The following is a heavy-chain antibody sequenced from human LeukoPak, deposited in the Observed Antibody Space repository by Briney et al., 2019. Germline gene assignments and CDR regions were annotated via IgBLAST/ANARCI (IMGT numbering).Heavy chain of an antibody. D-gene: IGHD6-13*01. J-gene: IGHJ4*02. Sequence: PSETLSLTCTVSGGSISSGDYYWSWIRQPPGKGLEWIGYIYYSGSTYYNPSLKSRVTISVDTSKNQFSLKLSSVTAADTAVYYCARATTAAAGPIHFDYWGQGTLVTVSS. CDR3: ARATTAAAGPIHFDY. V-gene: IGHV4-30-4*01. CDR1: GGSISSGDYY. CDR2: IYYSGST.